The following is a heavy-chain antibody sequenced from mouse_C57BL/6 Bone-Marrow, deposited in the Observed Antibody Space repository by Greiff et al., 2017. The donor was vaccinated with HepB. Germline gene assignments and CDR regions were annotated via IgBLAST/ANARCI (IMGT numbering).Heavy chain of an antibody. D-gene: IGHD1-1*01. Sequence: VQLQQSGAELVRPGASVTLSCKASGYTFTDYEMHWVKQTPVHGLEWIGAIDPETGGTAYNQKFKGKAILTADKSSSTAYMELRSLTSEDSAVYYCTRSDYGSSWFAYWGQGTLVTVSA. CDR2: IDPETGGT. CDR1: GYTFTDYE. V-gene: IGHV1-15*01. J-gene: IGHJ3*01. CDR3: TRSDYGSSWFAY.